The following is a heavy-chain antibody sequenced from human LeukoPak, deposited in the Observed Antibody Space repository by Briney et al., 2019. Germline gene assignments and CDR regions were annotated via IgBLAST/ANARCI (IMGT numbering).Heavy chain of an antibody. V-gene: IGHV4-59*13. CDR2: IYYTGGT. CDR1: GGSISSYY. D-gene: IGHD2-2*01. CDR3: ATRVGYCSSTSCYLGAFDI. Sequence: PSETLSLTCTVSGGSISSYYWSWIRRPPGKGLEWIGYIYYTGGTNYNPSLKSRVTISADTSKNQFSLTLNSVTSADTAVYYCATRVGYCSSTSCYLGAFDIWGQGTMVTASS. J-gene: IGHJ3*02.